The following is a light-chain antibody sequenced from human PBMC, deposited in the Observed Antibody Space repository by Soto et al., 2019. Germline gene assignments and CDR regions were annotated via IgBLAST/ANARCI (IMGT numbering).Light chain of an antibody. V-gene: IGKV1-39*01. CDR2: AAS. CDR3: QQSYSTPLT. CDR1: QSISNW. Sequence: DIQMTQSPFTLSASVGDRVTITCRASQSISNWLAWYQQKPGKAPKLLIYAASTLQSGVPSRFSGSGSGTDFTLTISGLQPDDFATYYCQQSYSTPLTFGGGTKVEIK. J-gene: IGKJ4*01.